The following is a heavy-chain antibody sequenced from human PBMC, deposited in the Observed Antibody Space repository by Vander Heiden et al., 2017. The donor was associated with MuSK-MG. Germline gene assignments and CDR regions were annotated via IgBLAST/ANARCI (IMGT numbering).Heavy chain of an antibody. Sequence: QVQLVQSGAEVKKPGASVKASCKASGYTFTSYYMHWVRQAPGQGLEWMGIINPSGGSTSYAQKFQGRVTMTRDTYTSTVYMELSSLRSEDAAVYYCARDRSPAGVATSYYFDYWGQGTLVTVSS. V-gene: IGHV1-46*03. CDR1: GYTFTSYY. CDR2: INPSGGST. CDR3: ARDRSPAGVATSYYFDY. J-gene: IGHJ4*02. D-gene: IGHD5-12*01.